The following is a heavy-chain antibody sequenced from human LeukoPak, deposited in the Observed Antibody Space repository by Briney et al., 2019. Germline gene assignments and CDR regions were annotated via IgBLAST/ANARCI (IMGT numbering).Heavy chain of an antibody. CDR3: ARDSVHRQNWFDP. V-gene: IGHV3-11*05. CDR1: GFTFSDYY. J-gene: IGHJ5*02. Sequence: GGSLRLSCAASGFTFSDYYMSWIRQAPGKGLEWVSYISSSSSYTNYADSVKGRFTISRDNAKNSLYLQMNSLRAEDTAVYYCARDSVHRQNWFDPWGQGTLVTVSS. CDR2: ISSSSSYT. D-gene: IGHD1-1*01.